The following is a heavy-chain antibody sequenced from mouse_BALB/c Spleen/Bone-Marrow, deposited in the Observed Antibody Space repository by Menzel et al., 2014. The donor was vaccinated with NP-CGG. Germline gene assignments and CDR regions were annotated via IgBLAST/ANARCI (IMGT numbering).Heavy chain of an antibody. CDR3: SKDGGYDYSYYFDY. V-gene: IGHV5-6-4*01. J-gene: IGHJ2*01. CDR2: ISSGGHDT. D-gene: IGHD2-4*01. Sequence: EEQLVESGGGLVKPGGSLKLSCAASGFTFSSYSMSWVRQTPEKRLEWVATISSGGHDTYYPDSVKGRFTISRDNAKNTLYLQMSSLKSEDTAMYYCSKDGGYDYSYYFDYWSLGTTPTVSS. CDR1: GFTFSSYS.